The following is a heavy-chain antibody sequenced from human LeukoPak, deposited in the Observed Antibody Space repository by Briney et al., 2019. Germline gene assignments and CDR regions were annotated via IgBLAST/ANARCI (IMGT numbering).Heavy chain of an antibody. D-gene: IGHD3-10*01. Sequence: AGGSLRLSCAASGFTFSSYAMSWVRQAPGKGLEWVSAISGSGGSTYYADSVKGRFTISRDNSKNTLYLQMNSLRAEDTAVYYCAKDRLGWFGEFQDFDYWGQGTLVTVSS. CDR1: GFTFSSYA. CDR2: ISGSGGST. CDR3: AKDRLGWFGEFQDFDY. J-gene: IGHJ4*02. V-gene: IGHV3-23*01.